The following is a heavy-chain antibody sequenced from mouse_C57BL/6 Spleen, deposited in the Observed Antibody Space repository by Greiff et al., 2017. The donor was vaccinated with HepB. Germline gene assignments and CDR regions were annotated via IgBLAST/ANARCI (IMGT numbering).Heavy chain of an antibody. V-gene: IGHV1-69*01. Sequence: QVQLQQPGAELVMPGASVKLSCKASGYTFTSYWMHWVKQRPGQGLEWIGEIDPSDSYTNYNQKFKGKSTLTVDKSSSTAYMQLSSLTSEDSAVSCWARYGSSLAWFAYWGQGTLVTVSA. D-gene: IGHD1-1*01. CDR1: GYTFTSYW. J-gene: IGHJ3*01. CDR2: IDPSDSYT. CDR3: ARYGSSLAWFAY.